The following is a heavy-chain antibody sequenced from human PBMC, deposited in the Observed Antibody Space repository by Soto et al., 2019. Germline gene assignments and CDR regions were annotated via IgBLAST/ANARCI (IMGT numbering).Heavy chain of an antibody. V-gene: IGHV4-39*01. CDR2: IYFSGST. D-gene: IGHD3-10*01. CDR1: GGSISSSRYY. Sequence: QLQLQESGPGLVKPSETLSLTCTVSGGSISSSRYYWGWIRQPPGKGLEWIGSIYFSGSTYYNPSLKRGVTISVETSKNQFSLNLSSETAADPAVYYCASHSRSGSYDSSPPGGFDLWGRCTLVTVSS. J-gene: IGHJ2*01. CDR3: ASHSRSGSYDSSPPGGFDL.